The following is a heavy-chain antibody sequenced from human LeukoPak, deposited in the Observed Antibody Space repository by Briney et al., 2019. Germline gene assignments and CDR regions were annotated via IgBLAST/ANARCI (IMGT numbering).Heavy chain of an antibody. J-gene: IGHJ6*02. CDR2: IIPILGIA. Sequence: GASVTISCTASRATFSSYANSWVRQAPGQGLEWMGRIIPILGIANYAQKFQGRVTITADKSTSTAYMELSSLRSEDTAVYYCARGPLRKNYYYYGMDVWGQGTTVTVSS. CDR3: ARGPLRKNYYYYGMDV. V-gene: IGHV1-69*04. D-gene: IGHD5-12*01. CDR1: RATFSSYA.